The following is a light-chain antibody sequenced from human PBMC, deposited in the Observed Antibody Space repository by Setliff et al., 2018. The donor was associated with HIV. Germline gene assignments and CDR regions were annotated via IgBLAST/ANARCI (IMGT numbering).Light chain of an antibody. CDR3: CSYAGSSTFPYV. CDR2: EVT. V-gene: IGLV2-23*02. J-gene: IGLJ1*01. CDR1: SSDVGSYNL. Sequence: QSALAQPASVSGSPGQSITISCTGTSSDVGSYNLVSWYQQHPGKAPKVMIYEVTKRPSGVSNRFSGSKFGNAASLTISGLQAEDEADYYCCSYAGSSTFPYVFGTGTKVTVL.